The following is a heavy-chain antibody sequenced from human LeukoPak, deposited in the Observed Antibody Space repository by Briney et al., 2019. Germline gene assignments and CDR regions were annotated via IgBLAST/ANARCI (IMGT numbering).Heavy chain of an antibody. CDR2: ISSSSSSYI. CDR1: GFTFSSYS. Sequence: GGSLRLSCAASGFTFSSYSMHWVRQAPGKGLEWVSSISSSSSSYIYYADSVKGRFTLSRDNAKNSLYLQMNSLRAEDTAVYYCARAYKTIYYYYMDVWGKGTTVTVSS. D-gene: IGHD1-1*01. J-gene: IGHJ6*03. V-gene: IGHV3-21*01. CDR3: ARAYKTIYYYYMDV.